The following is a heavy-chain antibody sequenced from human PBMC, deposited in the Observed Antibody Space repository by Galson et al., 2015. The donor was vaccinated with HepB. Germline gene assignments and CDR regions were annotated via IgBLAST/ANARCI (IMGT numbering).Heavy chain of an antibody. CDR3: ARGALVVVVGATQNNWFDP. J-gene: IGHJ5*02. D-gene: IGHD2-15*01. Sequence: SVKVSCKASGYSFPNYGISWVRQAPGQGLEWMGWISAYNGNTNFAQKFQGRVTMTTDTSTSTVYMELRSLRSDDTAVYYCARGALVVVVGATQNNWFDPWGQGTLVTVSS. CDR2: ISAYNGNT. V-gene: IGHV1-18*01. CDR1: GYSFPNYG.